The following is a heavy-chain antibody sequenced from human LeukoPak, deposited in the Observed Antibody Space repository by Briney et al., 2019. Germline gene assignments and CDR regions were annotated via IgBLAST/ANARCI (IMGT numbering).Heavy chain of an antibody. CDR2: INPHSLAT. CDR3: VCATTVTLRFDY. V-gene: IGHV1-2*02. D-gene: IGHD4-17*01. Sequence: ASVKVSCKASGSTFTEYYLHWVRQAPGQGLEWMGWINPHSLATNYAQKFQGRVTMTRDMSISTAYMELNRLSSDHTAVYYCVCATTVTLRFDYWGQGTLVTVSS. CDR1: GSTFTEYY. J-gene: IGHJ4*02.